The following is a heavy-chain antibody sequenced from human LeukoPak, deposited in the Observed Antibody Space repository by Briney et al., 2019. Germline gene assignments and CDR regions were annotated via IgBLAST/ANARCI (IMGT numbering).Heavy chain of an antibody. Sequence: SETLSLTCTVSGGSISSYYWSWIRQPPGKGLEWXXYIYYSGSTNYNPSLKSRVTISVDTSKNQFSLKLSSVTAADTAVYYCARSDRYTYCSSTSCYQDDNAFDIWGQGTMVTVSS. CDR1: GGSISSYY. CDR3: ARSDRYTYCSSTSCYQDDNAFDI. J-gene: IGHJ3*02. CDR2: IYYSGST. D-gene: IGHD2-2*01. V-gene: IGHV4-59*01.